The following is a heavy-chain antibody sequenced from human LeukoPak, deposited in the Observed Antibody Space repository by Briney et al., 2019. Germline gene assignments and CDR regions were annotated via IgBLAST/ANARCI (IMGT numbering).Heavy chain of an antibody. J-gene: IGHJ4*02. CDR1: GGSFSGYY. Sequence: LETLSLTCAVYGGSFSGYYWSWIRQPPGKGLEWIGYIYYSGSTNYNPSLKSRVTISVDTSKNQFSLKLSSVTAADTAVYYCARGGWDYDFWSGYPTAATPFDYWGQGTLVTVSS. CDR3: ARGGWDYDFWSGYPTAATPFDY. V-gene: IGHV4-59*01. CDR2: IYYSGST. D-gene: IGHD3-3*01.